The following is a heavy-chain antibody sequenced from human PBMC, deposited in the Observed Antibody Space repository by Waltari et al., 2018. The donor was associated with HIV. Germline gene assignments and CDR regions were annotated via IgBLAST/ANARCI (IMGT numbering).Heavy chain of an antibody. CDR1: GFPFSRNP. Sequence: VQLVESGGGLVQPGGSLRLSCAASGFPFSRNPMNWVRQAPGKGLEWLSTITSDSTTIHYADSVKGRFTISRDNAKNSVFLQMSSLRDEDTAVYYCASARVGTAYFDYWGQGTLVTVSS. CDR2: ITSDSTTI. CDR3: ASARVGTAYFDY. V-gene: IGHV3-48*02. J-gene: IGHJ4*02. D-gene: IGHD2-15*01.